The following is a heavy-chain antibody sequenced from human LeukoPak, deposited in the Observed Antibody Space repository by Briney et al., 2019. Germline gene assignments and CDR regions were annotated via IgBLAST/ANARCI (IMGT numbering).Heavy chain of an antibody. D-gene: IGHD2-2*02. J-gene: IGHJ6*03. CDR1: GFTFSDYY. CDR2: ISSSGSTI. V-gene: IGHV3-11*01. CDR3: ARAGSEPAAIFYYYYMDV. Sequence: GGSLRLSCAASGFTFSDYYMSWIRPAPGKGLEWVSYISSSGSTIYYADSVKGRFTISRDNAKNSLYLQMNSLRAEDTAVYYCARAGSEPAAIFYYYYMDVWGKGTTVTVSS.